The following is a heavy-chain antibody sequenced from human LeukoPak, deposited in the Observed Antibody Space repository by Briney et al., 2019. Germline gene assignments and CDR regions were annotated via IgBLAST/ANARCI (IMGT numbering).Heavy chain of an antibody. Sequence: SETLSLTCTVSGGSTSSYYWSWIRQPPGKGLEWIGYIYYSGSTNYNPSLKSRVTISVDTSKNQFSLKLSSVTAADTAVYYCARDRTYDSSGLYYYYGMDVWGQGTTVTVSS. V-gene: IGHV4-59*01. CDR3: ARDRTYDSSGLYYYYGMDV. CDR2: IYYSGST. J-gene: IGHJ6*02. D-gene: IGHD3-22*01. CDR1: GGSTSSYY.